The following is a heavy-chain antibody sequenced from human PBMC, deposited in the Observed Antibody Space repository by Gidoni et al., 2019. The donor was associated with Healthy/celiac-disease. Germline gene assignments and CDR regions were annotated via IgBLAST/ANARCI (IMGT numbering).Heavy chain of an antibody. CDR3: AKDLPTGFITMVRGVLFDY. Sequence: EVQLLESGGGLVQPGGSLRLSCAASGFTFRSYAMSWVRQAPGKGLEWVSAISGSGGSTYYADSVKGRFTISRDNSKNTLYLQMNSLRAEDTAVYYCAKDLPTGFITMVRGVLFDYWGQGTLVTVSS. V-gene: IGHV3-23*01. D-gene: IGHD3-10*01. CDR2: ISGSGGST. CDR1: GFTFRSYA. J-gene: IGHJ4*02.